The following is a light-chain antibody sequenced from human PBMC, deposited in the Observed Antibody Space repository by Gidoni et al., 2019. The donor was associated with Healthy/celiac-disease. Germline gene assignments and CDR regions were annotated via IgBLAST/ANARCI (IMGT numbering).Light chain of an antibody. CDR3: QQYGSSPYT. J-gene: IGKJ2*01. V-gene: IGKV3-20*01. Sequence: EIVLTQSPCTLSVSPGERATPSCRASTRVSSRYLAWYQQKPGQAPRLLIYVASSRATGIPDRFSGSGSGTDFTLTISRLEPEDFAVYYCQQYGSSPYTFGQGTKLEIK. CDR1: TRVSSRY. CDR2: VAS.